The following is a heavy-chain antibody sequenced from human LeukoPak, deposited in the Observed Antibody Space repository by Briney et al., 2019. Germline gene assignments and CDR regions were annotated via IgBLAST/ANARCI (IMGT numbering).Heavy chain of an antibody. CDR2: INPDSGGT. D-gene: IGHD6-19*01. CDR3: AREGIAVAGFDY. J-gene: IGHJ4*02. Sequence: XMGLINPDSGGTNYAQKSQGRVTITRDTSISTAYMELSRLRSDDTAVYFCAREGIAVAGFDYWGQGTLVTVSS. V-gene: IGHV1-2*02.